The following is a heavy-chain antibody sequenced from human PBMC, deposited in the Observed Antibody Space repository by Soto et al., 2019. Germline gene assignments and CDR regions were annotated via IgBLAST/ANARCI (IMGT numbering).Heavy chain of an antibody. CDR1: GFTFSSYG. J-gene: IGHJ4*02. D-gene: IGHD6-13*01. V-gene: IGHV3-30*18. CDR3: AKDPRRDIAAAGSGFDY. CDR2: ISYDGSNK. Sequence: GSLRLSCAASGFTFSSYGMHWVRQAPGKGLEWVAVISYDGSNKYYADSVKGRFTISRDNSKNTLYLQMNSLRAEDTAVYYCAKDPRRDIAAAGSGFDYWGQGTLVTVSS.